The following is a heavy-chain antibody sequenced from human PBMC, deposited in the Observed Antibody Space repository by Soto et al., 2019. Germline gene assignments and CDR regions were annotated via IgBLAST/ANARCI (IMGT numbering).Heavy chain of an antibody. Sequence: EVQLLESGGGLVQPGGSLRLSCAASGFTFSSYAMSWVRQAPGKGLEWVSAISGSGGSTYYADYVKGRFTISRDNSKNSLYLQMNSLRAEDTAVYYCAKDESVLLRLGGFDYWGQGTLVNVSS. V-gene: IGHV3-23*01. J-gene: IGHJ4*02. CDR1: GFTFSSYA. D-gene: IGHD1-26*01. CDR3: AKDESVLLRLGGFDY. CDR2: ISGSGGST.